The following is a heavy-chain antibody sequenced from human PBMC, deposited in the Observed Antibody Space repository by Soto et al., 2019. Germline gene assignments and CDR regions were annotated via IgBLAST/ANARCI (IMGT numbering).Heavy chain of an antibody. J-gene: IGHJ4*02. CDR3: VAGSPFEY. V-gene: IGHV3-15*05. D-gene: IGHD2-21*01. CDR2: VKSKSEGGTT. CDR1: GFIFRDAW. Sequence: LRLSCAASGFIFRDAWISWVRQAPGKGLEWIGRVKSKSEGGTTDCAALVKGRFTVSRDDSINTVSLQMDSLKMEDTAVYFCVAGSPFEYWGQGTLVTVSS.